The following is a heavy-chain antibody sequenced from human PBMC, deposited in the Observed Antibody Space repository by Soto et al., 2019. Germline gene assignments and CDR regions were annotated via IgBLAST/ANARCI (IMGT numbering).Heavy chain of an antibody. J-gene: IGHJ4*02. CDR2: ISAYNGNT. V-gene: IGHV1-18*01. D-gene: IGHD7-27*01. CDR3: ARGSVDLRNSWGWFDY. CDR1: GYTFTNYG. Sequence: ASVKVSCKASGYTFTNYGINWVRQAPGQGLEWMGWISAYNGNTDFAQKLQGRVTMTTDTSTSTAYMELGSLRSDDTAVYHCARGSVDLRNSWGWFDYWGQGTLVTVSS.